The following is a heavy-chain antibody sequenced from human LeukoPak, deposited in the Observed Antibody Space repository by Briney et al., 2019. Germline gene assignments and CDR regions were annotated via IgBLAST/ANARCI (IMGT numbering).Heavy chain of an antibody. D-gene: IGHD3-22*01. J-gene: IGHJ3*02. CDR3: ARARYYYDSSPDDAFDI. CDR1: GYTFTSYG. CDR2: ISAYNGNT. Sequence: ASVKVSCKASGYTFTSYGITWVRQAPGQGLEWMGWISAYNGNTNYAQKRQGRVTMTTDTSTSTAYMELRSLRSDDTAVYYCARARYYYDSSPDDAFDIWGQGTMVTVSS. V-gene: IGHV1-18*01.